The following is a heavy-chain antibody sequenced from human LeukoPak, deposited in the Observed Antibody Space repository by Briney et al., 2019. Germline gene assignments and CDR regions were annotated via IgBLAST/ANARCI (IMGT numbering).Heavy chain of an antibody. CDR1: GYSISSGYF. CDR2: VYHSGST. CDR3: ARGPESMSANSFDP. Sequence: PSETLSLTCAVSGYSISSGYFWGWIRQPPGKGLQWIGNVYHSGSTAYNPSLKSRVTISVETSNNQCSLKWKSVTRTDTAVYYCARGPESMSANSFDPWGQGTLVTVST. V-gene: IGHV4-38-2*01. D-gene: IGHD6-6*01. J-gene: IGHJ5*02.